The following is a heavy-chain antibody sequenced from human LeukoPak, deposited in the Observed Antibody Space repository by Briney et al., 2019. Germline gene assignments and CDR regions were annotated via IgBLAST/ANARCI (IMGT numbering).Heavy chain of an antibody. CDR2: INAGNGNT. Sequence: ASVKVSCKASGYTFTSYAMHWVRQAPGQRLEWMGWINAGNGNTKYSQKFQGRVTITRDTSASTAYMELSSLRSEDTAVYYCARSYYDFWSGYPGAFFDYWGQGTLVTVSS. CDR1: GYTFTSYA. V-gene: IGHV1-3*01. J-gene: IGHJ4*02. CDR3: ARSYYDFWSGYPGAFFDY. D-gene: IGHD3-3*01.